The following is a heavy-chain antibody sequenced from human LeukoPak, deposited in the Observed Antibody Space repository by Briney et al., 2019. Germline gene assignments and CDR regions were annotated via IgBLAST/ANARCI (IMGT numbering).Heavy chain of an antibody. V-gene: IGHV1-2*02. J-gene: IGHJ4*02. CDR2: INPNSDGT. D-gene: IGHD6-19*01. Sequence: ASVKVSCKASGYTFTGYYMHWVRQAPGQGLEWMGWINPNSDGTNYAQKFQGRVTMTRDTSISTAYMELSRLRSDDTAVYYCARGRSIAVAGRNIAPLDNDYWGQGTLVTVSS. CDR3: ARGRSIAVAGRNIAPLDNDY. CDR1: GYTFTGYY.